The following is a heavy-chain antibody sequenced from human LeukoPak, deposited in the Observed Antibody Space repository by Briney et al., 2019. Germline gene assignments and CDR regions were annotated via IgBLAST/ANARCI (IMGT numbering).Heavy chain of an antibody. J-gene: IGHJ4*02. V-gene: IGHV3-23*01. Sequence: GGSLRLSRAASGFTFSSYAMSWVRQAPGKGLEWVSAISGSGGSTYYADSVKGRFTISRDNSKNTLYLQMNSLRAEDTAVYYCAKDQDYYDSSPNDYWGQGTLVTVSS. CDR2: ISGSGGST. CDR3: AKDQDYYDSSPNDY. CDR1: GFTFSSYA. D-gene: IGHD3-22*01.